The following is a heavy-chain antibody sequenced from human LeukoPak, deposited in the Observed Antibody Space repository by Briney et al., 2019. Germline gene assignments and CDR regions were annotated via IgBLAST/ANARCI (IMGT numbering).Heavy chain of an antibody. J-gene: IGHJ6*03. CDR1: GGSFSGYY. CDR3: ARGRPGHYYGSGSYLSTAYYYYMDV. Sequence: PSETLSLTCAVYGGSFSGYYWSWIRQPPGKGLEWIGYIYYSGSTNYNPSLKSRVTISVDTSKNQFSLKLSSVTAADTAVYYCARGRPGHYYGSGSYLSTAYYYYMDVWGKGTTVTISS. CDR2: IYYSGST. V-gene: IGHV4-59*01. D-gene: IGHD3-10*01.